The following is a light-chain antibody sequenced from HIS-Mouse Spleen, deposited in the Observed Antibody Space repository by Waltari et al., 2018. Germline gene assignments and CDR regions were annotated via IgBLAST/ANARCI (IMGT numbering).Light chain of an antibody. V-gene: IGKV4-1*01. CDR1: QCVLYSSHNKNC. Sequence: DIVMTQSPDSLAVSLGERATINCKFSQCVLYSSHNKNCLAWYQQKPGQPPKLPIYWASTREAGVPDAFSCSVSGTDFTLTISSLQAEDVAVYYCQQYYSSPYTVGQGTKLEIK. CDR3: QQYYSSPYT. J-gene: IGKJ2*01. CDR2: WAS.